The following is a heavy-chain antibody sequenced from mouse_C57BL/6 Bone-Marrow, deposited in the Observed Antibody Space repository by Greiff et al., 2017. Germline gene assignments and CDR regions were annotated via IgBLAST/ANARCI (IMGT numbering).Heavy chain of an antibody. CDR1: GFSLTSYG. CDR2: IWSGGST. CDR3: ARNWITTVVAKDYYAMDY. V-gene: IGHV2-2*01. Sequence: QVQLQQSGPGLVQPSQSLSITCTVSGFSLTSYGVHWVRQSPGKGLAWLGVIWSGGSTDYNAAVISRLSISKDNSKSQVFFKMNSLQADDTAIYYCARNWITTVVAKDYYAMDYWGQGTSVTVSS. D-gene: IGHD1-1*01. J-gene: IGHJ4*01.